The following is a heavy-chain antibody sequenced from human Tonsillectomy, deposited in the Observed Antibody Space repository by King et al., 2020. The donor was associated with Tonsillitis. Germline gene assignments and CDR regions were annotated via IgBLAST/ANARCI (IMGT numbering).Heavy chain of an antibody. CDR2: IYSGGST. CDR1: GFTVSSNY. J-gene: IGHJ6*02. Sequence: VQLVESGGGLVQPGGSLRLSCAASGFTVSSNYMSWVRQAPGKGLEWVSVIYSGGSTYYAAFVKGRFTITRHNSKNTLYLQMISLRAEDTAVYYCCRDARNYRQDNYGMDVWGQGTTVTVSS. CDR3: CRDARNYRQDNYGMDV. D-gene: IGHD1-14*01. V-gene: IGHV3-53*04.